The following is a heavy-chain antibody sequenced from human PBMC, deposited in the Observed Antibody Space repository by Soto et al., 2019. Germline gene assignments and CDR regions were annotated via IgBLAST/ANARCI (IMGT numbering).Heavy chain of an antibody. CDR2: INHSGST. CDR3: GREKVNSYPTTDTPIF. D-gene: IGHD4-17*01. CDR1: GVPFSGSY. J-gene: IGHJ4*02. V-gene: IGHV4-34*01. Sequence: SSETLSLTCAVSGVPFSGSYWTWIRQPPGKGLEWIGEINHSGSTNYNPSLNSRVSMSVDKSKKQFSLKLTSVTAADTAMYYCGREKVNSYPTTDTPIFWGQGILVTVSS.